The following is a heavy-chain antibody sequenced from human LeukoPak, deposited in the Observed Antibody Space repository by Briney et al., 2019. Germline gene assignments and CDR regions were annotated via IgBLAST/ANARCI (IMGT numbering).Heavy chain of an antibody. V-gene: IGHV4-34*01. CDR3: ARGSLWFGEDY. Sequence: SETLSLTCAVYGGSFSGYYWSWIRQPPGKGLEWIGEINHSGSTNYNPSLKSRVTITVDTSKNQSSLMLSAVDAADPAVYDGARGSLWFGEDYWGQGTLVTVSS. D-gene: IGHD3-10*01. J-gene: IGHJ4*02. CDR2: INHSGST. CDR1: GGSFSGYY.